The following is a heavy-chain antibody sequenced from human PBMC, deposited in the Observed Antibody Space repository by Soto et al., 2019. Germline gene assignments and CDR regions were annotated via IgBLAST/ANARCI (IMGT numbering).Heavy chain of an antibody. Sequence: QVQLVESGGGVVRPGMSLRLACEASGFSFSTYGMHWVRQAPGKGLQWVAVIWYDGTNTYYADSVKGRFTISRDNSKDTLYLEMNNLRAEDTAVYYCARVEAPLIHSDHYYYGMDVWGQGTTVTVSS. J-gene: IGHJ6*02. D-gene: IGHD5-18*01. V-gene: IGHV3-33*01. CDR1: GFSFSTYG. CDR3: ARVEAPLIHSDHYYYGMDV. CDR2: IWYDGTNT.